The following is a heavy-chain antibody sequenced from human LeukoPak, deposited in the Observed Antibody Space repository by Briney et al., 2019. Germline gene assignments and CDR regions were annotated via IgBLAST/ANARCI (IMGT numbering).Heavy chain of an antibody. CDR2: IYYSGST. Sequence: SETLSLTCAVYGGSFSGYYWSWIRQPPGKGLECIGYIYYSGSTNYNPSLKSRVTISVDTSKNQFSLKLSSVTAADTAVYYCARVDPDSSSTLEVFDYWGQGTLVTVSS. J-gene: IGHJ4*02. D-gene: IGHD6-6*01. CDR1: GGSFSGYY. CDR3: ARVDPDSSSTLEVFDY. V-gene: IGHV4-59*01.